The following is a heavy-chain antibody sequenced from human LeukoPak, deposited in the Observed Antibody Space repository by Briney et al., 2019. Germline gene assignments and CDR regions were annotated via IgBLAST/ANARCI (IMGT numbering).Heavy chain of an antibody. V-gene: IGHV4-34*01. J-gene: IGHJ4*02. Sequence: SETLSLTCAVYGGSFSGYYWSWIRQPPGEGLEWIGEINHSGSTNYNPSLKSRVTISVDTSKNQFSLKLSSVTAADTAVYYCARRIPYYYDSSGYYDYWGQGTLVTVSS. CDR1: GGSFSGYY. D-gene: IGHD3-22*01. CDR2: INHSGST. CDR3: ARRIPYYYDSSGYYDY.